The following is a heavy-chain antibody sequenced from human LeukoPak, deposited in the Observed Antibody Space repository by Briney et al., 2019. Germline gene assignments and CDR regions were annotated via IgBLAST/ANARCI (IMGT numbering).Heavy chain of an antibody. J-gene: IGHJ4*02. D-gene: IGHD6-19*01. CDR2: ITDVGRP. CDR1: GFTVSNNY. V-gene: IGHV3-66*01. CDR3: ADAPVRGH. Sequence: QSGGSLRLSCAASGFTVSNNYMTWVRQAPGKGLESVSIITDVGRPLYADSVKGRFTISRDNIKNMFYLQMTSLRAEDTAVYYCADAPVRGHWGRGTLVTVSS.